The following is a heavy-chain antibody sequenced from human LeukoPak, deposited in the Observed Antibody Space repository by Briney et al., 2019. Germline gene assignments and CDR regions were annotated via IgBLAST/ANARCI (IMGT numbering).Heavy chain of an antibody. CDR1: GDSISSYY. J-gene: IGHJ6*03. CDR2: IYYSGST. V-gene: IGHV4-59*01. Sequence: SETLSLTCTVSGDSISSYYWSWIRQPPGKGLEWIGYIYYSGSTHYNPSLKSRVTISVDTSKNQFSLKLSSVTAADTAVYYCARTEESGYSYRYFGYYYYMDVWGKGTTVTVSS. D-gene: IGHD5-18*01. CDR3: ARTEESGYSYRYFGYYYYMDV.